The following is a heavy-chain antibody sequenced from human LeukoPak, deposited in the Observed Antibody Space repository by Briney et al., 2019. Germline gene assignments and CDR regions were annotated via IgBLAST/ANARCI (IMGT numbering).Heavy chain of an antibody. V-gene: IGHV3-21*06. CDR3: ARDPYSGNYGPYYYYYMDV. CDR2: ITSSSSYI. Sequence: GGSLRLSCAASGFTFSSYGMHWVRQAPGKGPEWVSSITSSSSYIYYADSVKGRFTISRDNAKNSLYLQMDSLRVEDTAVYYCARDPYSGNYGPYYYYYMDVWGKGTTVTISS. J-gene: IGHJ6*03. CDR1: GFTFSSYG. D-gene: IGHD1-26*01.